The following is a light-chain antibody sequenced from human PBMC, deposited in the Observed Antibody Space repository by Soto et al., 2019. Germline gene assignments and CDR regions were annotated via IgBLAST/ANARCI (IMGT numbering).Light chain of an antibody. CDR1: SPNIGGNT. CDR3: ATWDDSLNGVV. J-gene: IGLJ2*01. CDR2: GDT. Sequence: HSVLTQPPSASGTPGQRVTISCSRSSPNIGGNTVKWYQQVPGTAPKLLIHGDTLRPSGVPDRFSGSKSGTSASLAISGLQSEDEAEYYCATWDDSLNGVVFGGGTKVTVL. V-gene: IGLV1-44*01.